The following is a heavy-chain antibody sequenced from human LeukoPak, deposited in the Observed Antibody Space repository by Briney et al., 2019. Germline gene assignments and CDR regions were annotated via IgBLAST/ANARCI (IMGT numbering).Heavy chain of an antibody. D-gene: IGHD3-10*01. Sequence: PGGSLRLSCGASGFTFSSSNMNWVRQAPGKGLEWVASIQENGGEKNYVDSVKGRFTISRDNAKNSLYLQMNSLRAEDTAVYYCASHYYGSGKFENWGQGTLVTVSS. CDR3: ASHYYGSGKFEN. J-gene: IGHJ4*02. CDR1: GFTFSSSN. CDR2: IQENGGEK. V-gene: IGHV3-7*01.